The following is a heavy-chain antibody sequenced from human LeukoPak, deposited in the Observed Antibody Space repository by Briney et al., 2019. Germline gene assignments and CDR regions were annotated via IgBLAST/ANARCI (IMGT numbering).Heavy chain of an antibody. CDR2: VHPSGGST. D-gene: IGHD3-22*01. Sequence: ASVKVSCKASGYTFTSYYMHWLRQAPGQGLEWKGIVHPSGGSTSYAQKFQGRVTMTRDTATSTVYMELSSLRSEDTALYYCARITMTTSGWYFDLWGRGSLVTVSS. CDR3: ARITMTTSGWYFDL. V-gene: IGHV1-46*01. J-gene: IGHJ2*01. CDR1: GYTFTSYY.